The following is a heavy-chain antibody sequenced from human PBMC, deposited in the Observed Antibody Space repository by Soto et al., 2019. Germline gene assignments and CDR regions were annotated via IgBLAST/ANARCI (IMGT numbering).Heavy chain of an antibody. J-gene: IGHJ3*01. CDR3: ARGLGYDSNGRFLAAFDV. CDR2: IFHTGTT. D-gene: IGHD3-22*01. V-gene: IGHV4-31*03. CDR1: GASLSSGGYY. Sequence: QVQLQESGPGLAKPSQTLSLTCTVSGASLSSGGYYWTWIRQVPGQALEWIGYIFHTGTTFYNPSLKSRVVMSIEKSDNQFSLNRRYVTAADTAVYYCARGLGYDSNGRFLAAFDVWGQGTMVTVSS.